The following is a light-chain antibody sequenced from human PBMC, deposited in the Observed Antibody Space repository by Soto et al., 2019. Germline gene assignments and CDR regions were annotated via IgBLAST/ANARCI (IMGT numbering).Light chain of an antibody. CDR2: DAS. CDR1: QSVTN. Sequence: EIVLTQSPATLSLSPGERATLSCRASQSVTNLAWYQQKPGQAPRLLIYDASTRATGIPVRFSGSGSGTGFTLTISSLEPEDFAVYYCQQRTSFGGGTKVEIK. CDR3: QQRTS. J-gene: IGKJ4*01. V-gene: IGKV3-11*01.